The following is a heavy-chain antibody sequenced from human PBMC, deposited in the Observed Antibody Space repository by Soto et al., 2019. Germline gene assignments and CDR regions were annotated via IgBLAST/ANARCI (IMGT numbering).Heavy chain of an antibody. CDR2: IYNSGST. V-gene: IGHV4-31*03. CDR3: TRVGAAAAGTGHI. D-gene: IGHD6-13*01. CDR1: GGSISSSGYY. J-gene: IGHJ3*02. Sequence: PSGTLSLTCTVSGGSISSSGYYWNWIRQHPGKGLEWIGNIYNSGSTYYNPSLRSRVTISVDTSKNQFSLKLSSVTAADTALYYCTRVGAAAAGTGHIWGQGTMVTVSS.